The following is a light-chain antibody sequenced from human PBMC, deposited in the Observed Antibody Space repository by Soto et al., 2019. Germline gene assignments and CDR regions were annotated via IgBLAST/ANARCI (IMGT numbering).Light chain of an antibody. CDR2: DVS. CDR1: SSDIGGYNF. CDR3: TSFGGVNKLV. V-gene: IGLV2-8*01. J-gene: IGLJ2*01. Sequence: QSALTQPPSASGSPGQSVPISCTGTSSDIGGYNFVSWYQHHPGKAPKLMIYDVSKRPSGVPDRFSGSKSGNTASLTVSGLQSEDEADYYCTSFGGVNKLVFGGGTKLTVL.